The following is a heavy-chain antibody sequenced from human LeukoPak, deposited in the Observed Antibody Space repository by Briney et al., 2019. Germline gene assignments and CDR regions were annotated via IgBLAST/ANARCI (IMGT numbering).Heavy chain of an antibody. CDR3: ARGSTRDSSGWYGPEKWFDP. CDR1: GFTFTAYY. V-gene: IGHV1-2*02. Sequence: ASVKVSCKAAGFTFTAYYMHWVRQAPGQRLEWMGWINPHSGGTNYAQNFQGRVSMTRDTSISTAFLELSSLRSDDTAVYYCARGSTRDSSGWYGPEKWFDPWGQGTLVTVSS. CDR2: INPHSGGT. D-gene: IGHD6-19*01. J-gene: IGHJ5*02.